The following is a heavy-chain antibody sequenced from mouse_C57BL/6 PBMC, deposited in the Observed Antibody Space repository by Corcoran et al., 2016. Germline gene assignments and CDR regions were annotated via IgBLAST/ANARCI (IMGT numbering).Heavy chain of an antibody. V-gene: IGHV8-12*01. CDR2: IYWDDDK. CDR3: ARRRGPWYFDV. J-gene: IGHJ1*03. Sequence: QVTLKESGPGILQSSQTLSLTCSFSGFSLSTSGMGVSWIRQPSGKGLEWLAHIYWDDDKRYNPSLKSRLTISKDTSRNQVFLKITSVDTADTATYYCARRRGPWYFDVWGTGTTVTVSS. CDR1: GFSLSTSGMG.